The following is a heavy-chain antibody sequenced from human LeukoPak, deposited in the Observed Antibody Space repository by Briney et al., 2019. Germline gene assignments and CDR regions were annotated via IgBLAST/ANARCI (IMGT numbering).Heavy chain of an antibody. J-gene: IGHJ4*02. V-gene: IGHV3-48*02. CDR1: GFTFSSYN. Sequence: GRSLRLSCAAPGFTFSSYNMNWVRQAPGKGLEWVSYISSSSSTIYYADSVKGRFTISRDNARNSLFLQMNSLRDEDTAVYYCARDLWVAVAGAFDYWGQGTLVTVSS. CDR3: ARDLWVAVAGAFDY. CDR2: ISSSSSTI. D-gene: IGHD6-19*01.